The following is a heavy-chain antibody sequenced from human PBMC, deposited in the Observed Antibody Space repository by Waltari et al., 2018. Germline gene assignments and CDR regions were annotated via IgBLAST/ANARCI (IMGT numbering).Heavy chain of an antibody. D-gene: IGHD4-17*01. CDR2: IKQDGSEK. CDR1: GMPFSNDG. CDR3: VTGLTTVTAKDYFDH. Sequence: EVQLVESGGGSVQPGGSLRLSCAASGMPFSNDGRNWGRQATGKGLEGVANIKQDGSEKNYVDSVEGRFSISRDNAQNSLYLQMNSLRAEDTAIYYCVTGLTTVTAKDYFDHWGQGALVTVS. V-gene: IGHV3-7*01. J-gene: IGHJ4*02.